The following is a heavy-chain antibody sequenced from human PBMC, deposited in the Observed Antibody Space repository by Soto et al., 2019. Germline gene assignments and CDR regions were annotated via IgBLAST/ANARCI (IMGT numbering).Heavy chain of an antibody. D-gene: IGHD3-10*01. Sequence: GGSLRLSCAASGFTFSRYAMSWVRQAPGKGLEWVSAISGSGGSTYYADSVKGRFTITRDNSKNTLYLQMNSLRAEDTAVYYCAKDTRSGVPGDYYFDYWGQGTLVTVSS. CDR1: GFTFSRYA. CDR2: ISGSGGST. CDR3: AKDTRSGVPGDYYFDY. J-gene: IGHJ4*02. V-gene: IGHV3-23*01.